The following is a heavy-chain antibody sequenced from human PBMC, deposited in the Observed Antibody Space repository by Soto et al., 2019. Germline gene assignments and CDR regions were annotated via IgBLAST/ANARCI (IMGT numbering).Heavy chain of an antibody. CDR2: MNPNSGNT. CDR3: ARDYYDSSGYYPY. D-gene: IGHD3-22*01. CDR1: GYTFTSYD. V-gene: IGHV1-8*01. J-gene: IGHJ4*02. Sequence: ASVKVSCKASGYTFTSYDINWVRQATGQGLEWMGWMNPNSGNTGYAQKFQGRVTTTRNTSISTAYMELSSLRSEDTAVYYCARDYYDSSGYYPYWGQGTLVTVSS.